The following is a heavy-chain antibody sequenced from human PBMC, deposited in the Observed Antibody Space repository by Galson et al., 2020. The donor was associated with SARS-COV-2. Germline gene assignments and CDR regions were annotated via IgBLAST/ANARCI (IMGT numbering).Heavy chain of an antibody. CDR1: GFTLSSYG. Sequence: GGSMRLSCAASGFTLSSYGMHWVRQAPGKGLEWVAVISYDGSNKYYADSVKGRFTISRDNSKNTLYLQMNSLRAEDTAVYYCAKALEVTMIVVVLGDDAFDIWGQGTMVTVSS. CDR2: ISYDGSNK. CDR3: AKALEVTMIVVVLGDDAFDI. D-gene: IGHD3-22*01. V-gene: IGHV3-30*18. J-gene: IGHJ3*02.